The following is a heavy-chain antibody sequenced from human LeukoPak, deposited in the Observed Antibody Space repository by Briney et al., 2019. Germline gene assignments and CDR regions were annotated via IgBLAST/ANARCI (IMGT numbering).Heavy chain of an antibody. CDR2: IYSGGTT. V-gene: IGHV3-66*01. CDR3: ARGGKTYYDFWSGYYPNDY. D-gene: IGHD3-3*01. J-gene: IGHJ4*02. Sequence: PGGSLRLSCTGSGFTVSSSYMSWVRQTPGKGLEWVSGIYSGGTTYYADSVKGRFTISRDNAKNSLYLQMNSLRAEDTAVYYCARGGKTYYDFWSGYYPNDYWGQGTLVTVSS. CDR1: GFTVSSSY.